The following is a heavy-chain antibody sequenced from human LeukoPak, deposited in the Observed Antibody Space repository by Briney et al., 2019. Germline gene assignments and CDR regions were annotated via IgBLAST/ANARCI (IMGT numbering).Heavy chain of an antibody. Sequence: GGSLRLSCAASGFTFSSYAMSWVRQAPGKGLEWVSAIIGSGGSTYYADSVKGRFTISRDNSKNTLYLQVNSLRAEDTAVYYCAKVGAYYYYYGMDVWGQGTTVSVSS. D-gene: IGHD1-26*01. V-gene: IGHV3-23*01. CDR2: IIGSGGST. CDR1: GFTFSSYA. CDR3: AKVGAYYYYYGMDV. J-gene: IGHJ6*02.